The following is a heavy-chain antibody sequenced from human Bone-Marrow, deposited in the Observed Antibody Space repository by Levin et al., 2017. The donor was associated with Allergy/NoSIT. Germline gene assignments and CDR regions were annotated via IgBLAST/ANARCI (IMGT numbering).Heavy chain of an antibody. CDR3: AKDYQGYTNF. D-gene: IGHD5-24*01. CDR1: GFPFGNYA. V-gene: IGHV3-30*18. Sequence: QPGGSLRLSCVASGFPFGNYAIHWVRQAPGKGLEWVALTSPDGSNRYYADSVKGRFTISRDNSKNTLYLQMDSLRAEDTAVYFCAKDYQGYTNFWGQGTLVTVSP. J-gene: IGHJ4*02. CDR2: TSPDGSNR.